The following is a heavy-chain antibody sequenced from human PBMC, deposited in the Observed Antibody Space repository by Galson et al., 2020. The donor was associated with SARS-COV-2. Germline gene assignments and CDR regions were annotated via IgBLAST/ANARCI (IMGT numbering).Heavy chain of an antibody. V-gene: IGHV3-21*01. J-gene: IGHJ4*02. D-gene: IGHD6-19*01. Sequence: ASLKISCAASGFTFRTYTMNWVRQAPGKGLEWVSSISSSNTYIYYADSLKGRFTISRDNAKNSLYLQMNSLRAEDTAVYYCARELAVAGSGFDYWGQGTLVTVSS. CDR3: ARELAVAGSGFDY. CDR2: ISSSNTYI. CDR1: GFTFRTYT.